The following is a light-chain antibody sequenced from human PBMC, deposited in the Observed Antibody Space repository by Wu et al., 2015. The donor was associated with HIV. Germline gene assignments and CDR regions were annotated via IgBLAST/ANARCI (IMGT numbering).Light chain of an antibody. V-gene: IGKV3D-15*01. CDR1: QSVTNN. CDR3: QQYNDWPIYS. Sequence: VLTQSPGTLSLSPEERVTLSCRATQSVTNNYLAWFQQKPGQAPRLLIYGASTRATGIPDRFSGSGSGTEFTLTISSLQSEDFAVYYCQQYNDWPIYSFGQGTKVEIK. J-gene: IGKJ2*03. CDR2: GAS.